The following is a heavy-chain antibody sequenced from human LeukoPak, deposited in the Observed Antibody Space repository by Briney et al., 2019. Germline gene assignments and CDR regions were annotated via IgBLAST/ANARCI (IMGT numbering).Heavy chain of an antibody. Sequence: GGSLRLSCAPSSPTFSFYSMNWVRQAPGKGLEWVSSISSSGNYIYYADSVKGRFTISRDNAKNSLYLQMNSLRAEDTAVYYAVKDGTQQQLVLEDRGYPYYFEHWGQGTLVTVSS. D-gene: IGHD6-13*01. V-gene: IGHV3-21*03. J-gene: IGHJ4*02. CDR3: VKDGTQQQLVLEDRGYPYYFEH. CDR1: SPTFSFYS. CDR2: ISSSGNYI.